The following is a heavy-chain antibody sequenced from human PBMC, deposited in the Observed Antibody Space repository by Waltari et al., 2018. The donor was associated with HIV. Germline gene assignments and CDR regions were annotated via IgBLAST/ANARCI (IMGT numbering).Heavy chain of an antibody. CDR1: GFTFRRYW. V-gene: IGHV3-7*01. Sequence: EVQLVESGGGLVQPGGSLRLSCAASGFTFRRYWMTWVPPAPGKGLEWVANIKQDGSEKYYADSVKGRFTISRDNAKNSLYLQMNSLRAEDTAVYYCASLYCSGGSCYDYWGQGTLVTVSS. D-gene: IGHD2-15*01. CDR2: IKQDGSEK. J-gene: IGHJ4*02. CDR3: ASLYCSGGSCYDY.